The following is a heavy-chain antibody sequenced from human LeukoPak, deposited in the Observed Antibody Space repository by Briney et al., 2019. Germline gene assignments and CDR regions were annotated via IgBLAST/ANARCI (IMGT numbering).Heavy chain of an antibody. J-gene: IGHJ4*02. CDR3: ARFSSTSSFDY. CDR1: GGSISSYY. D-gene: IGHD2-2*01. CDR2: IYYSGST. Sequence: SETLSLTCTVSGGSISSYYWSWIRQPPGKGLEWIGYIYYSGSTNYNPSLKSRVTISVDTSKNQFSLKLSSVTAADAAVYYCARFSSTSSFDYWGQGTLVTVSS. V-gene: IGHV4-59*01.